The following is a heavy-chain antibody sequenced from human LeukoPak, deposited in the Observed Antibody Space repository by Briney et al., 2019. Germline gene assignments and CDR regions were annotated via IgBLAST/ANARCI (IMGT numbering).Heavy chain of an antibody. Sequence: GGALSLSCGATGFAFCSYSIQRAREARLKGLEWVAVISYDGSNKYYADSVKGRFTISRDNSKNTLFLQMNSLRAEDTAVYYCARDFAAAVGWGQGTLVTVSS. V-gene: IGHV3-30-3*01. J-gene: IGHJ4*02. CDR1: GFAFCSYS. CDR3: ARDFAAAVG. CDR2: ISYDGSNK. D-gene: IGHD6-13*01.